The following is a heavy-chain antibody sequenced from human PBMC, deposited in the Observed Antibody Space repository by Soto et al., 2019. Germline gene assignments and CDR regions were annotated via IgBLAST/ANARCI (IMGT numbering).Heavy chain of an antibody. J-gene: IGHJ4*02. CDR3: ATPYYYGSGSYIQFDY. V-gene: IGHV1-24*01. Sequence: ASVKVSCKVSGYTLTELSMHWVRQAPGKGLEWMGGFDPEDGETIYAQKFQGRVTMTEDTSTDTAYMELSSLRSEDTAVYYCATPYYYGSGSYIQFDYWGRGTLVTVPS. D-gene: IGHD3-10*01. CDR1: GYTLTELS. CDR2: FDPEDGET.